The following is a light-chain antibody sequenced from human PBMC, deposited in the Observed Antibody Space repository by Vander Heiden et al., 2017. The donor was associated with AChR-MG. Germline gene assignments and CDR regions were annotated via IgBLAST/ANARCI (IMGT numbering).Light chain of an antibody. Sequence: SYVLTQPPSVSVAPGKTATVTCGGINIGSKSVHWYQQRPGKAPILVMYYDTDRPSGIPERISGSNSGNTATLIISGVEAGDEADYFCQVWDSSSDHYVFGTGTKVTVL. V-gene: IGLV3-21*04. J-gene: IGLJ1*01. CDR3: QVWDSSSDHYV. CDR2: YDT. CDR1: NIGSKS.